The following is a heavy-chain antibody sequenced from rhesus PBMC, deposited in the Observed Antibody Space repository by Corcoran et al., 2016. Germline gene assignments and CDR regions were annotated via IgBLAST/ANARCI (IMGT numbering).Heavy chain of an antibody. J-gene: IGHJ4*01. CDR3: ARDFALNTALDY. CDR1: GGSISSNY. CDR2: ISGSGGST. V-gene: IGHV4-173*01. D-gene: IGHD4-23*01. Sequence: QVQLQESGPGLVKPSETLSLTCAVSGGSISSNYWSWIGQPPGKGLGWIGRISGSGGSTDYNPSLKGRVTISTDTSKNQFSLKLSSVTAADTAVYYCARDFALNTALDYWGQGVLVTVSS.